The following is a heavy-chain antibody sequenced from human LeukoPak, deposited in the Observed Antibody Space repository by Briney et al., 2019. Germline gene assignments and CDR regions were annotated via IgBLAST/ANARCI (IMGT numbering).Heavy chain of an antibody. V-gene: IGHV3-53*04. CDR1: GFTVSSNY. J-gene: IGHJ3*02. D-gene: IGHD3-10*01. Sequence: GGPLRLSCAASGFTVSSNYMSWVSQAPGKGLEWVSVINSGGSTYYADSVKGRFTISRHNSKNTLYLQMHSLRAEDTAVYYCAREKPSFYSYYRFGELLKEGIATMGDDAFDIWGQGTMVTVSS. CDR3: AREKPSFYSYYRFGELLKEGIATMGDDAFDI. CDR2: INSGGST.